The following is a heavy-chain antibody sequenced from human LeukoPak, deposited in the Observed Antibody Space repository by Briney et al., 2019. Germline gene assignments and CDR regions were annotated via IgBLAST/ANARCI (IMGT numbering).Heavy chain of an antibody. D-gene: IGHD1-1*01. CDR2: IYSGGST. J-gene: IGHJ5*02. Sequence: GGSLRLSCAASGFTVSSNYMSWVRQAPGKGLEWVSIIYSGGSTYYADSVKGRFTISRDNSKNTLYLQMNSLRAEDTAVYYCARDLGTTEGNWFDPWGQGTLVTVSS. V-gene: IGHV3-53*05. CDR1: GFTVSSNY. CDR3: ARDLGTTEGNWFDP.